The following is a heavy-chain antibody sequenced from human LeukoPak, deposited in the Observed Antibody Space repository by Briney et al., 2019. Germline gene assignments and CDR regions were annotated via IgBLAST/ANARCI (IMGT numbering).Heavy chain of an antibody. CDR3: AKVNSGYDIYYFDY. CDR2: ISYDGSNK. D-gene: IGHD5-12*01. V-gene: IGHV3-30*18. CDR1: GFTFSSYG. J-gene: IGHJ4*02. Sequence: PGGSLRLFCAASGFTFSSYGMHWGRQAPGKGLERVAVISYDGSNKYYADSVKGRFTISRDNSKNTLYLQMNSLRAEDTAVYYCAKVNSGYDIYYFDYWGQGTLVTVSS.